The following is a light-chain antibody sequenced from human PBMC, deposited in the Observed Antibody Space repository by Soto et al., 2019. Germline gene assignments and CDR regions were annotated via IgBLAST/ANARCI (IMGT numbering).Light chain of an antibody. CDR3: MKGTHWPWT. Sequence: DVVMTQSPLSLPVTLGQPASISCRSSQSLVHPDGNTYLSWFQQRPGQSPRRLIYKVSNRDSGVPDRISGSGSGTGFTLRISRVEAEDVGIYYCMKGTHWPWTFGQGTKVDIK. J-gene: IGKJ1*01. V-gene: IGKV2-30*02. CDR1: QSLVHPDGNTY. CDR2: KVS.